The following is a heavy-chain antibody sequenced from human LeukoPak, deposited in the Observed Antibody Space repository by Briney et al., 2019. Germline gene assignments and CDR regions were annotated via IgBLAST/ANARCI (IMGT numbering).Heavy chain of an antibody. CDR1: GFTFSSYA. CDR2: IHRSGGST. V-gene: IGHV3-23*01. D-gene: IGHD1-26*01. J-gene: IGHJ4*02. CDR3: AKVPNSGSYYYFDY. Sequence: PGGSLRLSCAASGFTFSSYAMSWVRQAPGKGLEWVSAIHRSGGSTYYADSVKGRFTISRDNSKNTLYLQMNSLRAEDTAVYYCAKVPNSGSYYYFDYWGQGILVTVSS.